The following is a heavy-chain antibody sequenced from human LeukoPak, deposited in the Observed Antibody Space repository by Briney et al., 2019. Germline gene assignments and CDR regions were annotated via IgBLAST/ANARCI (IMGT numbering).Heavy chain of an antibody. CDR3: ARHFKGIAVAGTADY. CDR2: INPNSGGI. D-gene: IGHD6-19*01. V-gene: IGHV1-2*02. J-gene: IGHJ4*02. Sequence: ASVKVSCKASGYTFTGYYMHWVRQAPGQGLEWMGWINPNSGGINYAQKFQGRVTMTRDTSISTAYMELSRLRSDDTAVYYCARHFKGIAVAGTADYWGQGTLVTVSS. CDR1: GYTFTGYY.